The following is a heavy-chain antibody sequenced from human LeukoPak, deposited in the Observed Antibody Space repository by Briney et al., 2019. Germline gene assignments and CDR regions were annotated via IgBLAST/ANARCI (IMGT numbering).Heavy chain of an antibody. V-gene: IGHV3-30*02. CDR2: IRFDGSTK. D-gene: IGHD6-19*01. J-gene: IGHJ4*02. CDR3: AKVDATSGWYVTFDY. CDR1: GFSFSDYG. Sequence: GGSLRLSCAASGFSFSDYGMNWVRQAPGKGLEWVAFIRFDGSTKYYADSVKGRFTISRDNSKNTLYLQMNSLRTEDTALYYCAKVDATSGWYVTFDYWGQGTLVTVSS.